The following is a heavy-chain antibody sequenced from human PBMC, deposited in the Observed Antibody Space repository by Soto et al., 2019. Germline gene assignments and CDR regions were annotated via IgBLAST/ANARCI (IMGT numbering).Heavy chain of an antibody. V-gene: IGHV1-69*08. CDR1: GGTFSSYT. CDR2: IIPILGIA. J-gene: IGHJ6*02. CDR3: AREGYGDYRDPSYYGMDV. Sequence: QVQLVQSGAEVKKPGSSVKVSCKASGGTFSSYTTSWVRQAPGQGLEWMGRIIPILGIANYAQKFQGRVTITADKSTSTAYMELSSLRSEDTAVYYCAREGYGDYRDPSYYGMDVWGQGTTVTVSS. D-gene: IGHD4-17*01.